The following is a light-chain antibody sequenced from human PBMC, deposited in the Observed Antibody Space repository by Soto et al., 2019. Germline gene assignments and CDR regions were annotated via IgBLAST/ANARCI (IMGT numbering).Light chain of an antibody. V-gene: IGLV2-14*01. CDR1: SIDVGGYNY. CDR3: SSYTSSSPLV. CDR2: DVS. Sequence: QSVLTQPASVSGSPGQSITISCTGTSIDVGGYNYVSWYQQHPGKAPKLMIYDVSNRPSGVSNRFSGSKSGNTASLTISGLEAEDEAHYYCSSYTSSSPLVFGGGTQLTVL. J-gene: IGLJ2*01.